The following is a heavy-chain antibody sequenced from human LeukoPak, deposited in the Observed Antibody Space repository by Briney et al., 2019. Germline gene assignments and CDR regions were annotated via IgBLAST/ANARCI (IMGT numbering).Heavy chain of an antibody. CDR3: ARDGDSPMVDFDY. V-gene: IGHV1-2*02. J-gene: IGHJ4*02. CDR1: GYTFSGYC. CDR2: INPNSGDT. Sequence: ASVEVSCKASGYTFSGYCIHWVRQAPGQGLEWMGWINPNSGDTNYAQKFQDRVTLTRDTSISTAYMELSRLTSDDTAIYYCARDGDSPMVDFDYWGQGTLVTVSS. D-gene: IGHD5-18*01.